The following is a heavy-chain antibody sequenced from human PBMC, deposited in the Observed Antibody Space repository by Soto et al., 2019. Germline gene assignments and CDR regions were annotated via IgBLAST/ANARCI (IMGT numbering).Heavy chain of an antibody. Sequence: PSEALSLTCAVSGGSISSGGYSWSWIRQPPGKGLEWIGYIYHSGSTYYNPSLKSRVTISVDRSKNQFSLKLSSVTAADTAVYYCVAPAGFLNWFDPWGQGTLVTVSS. J-gene: IGHJ5*02. CDR3: VAPAGFLNWFDP. CDR2: IYHSGST. V-gene: IGHV4-30-2*01. D-gene: IGHD6-13*01. CDR1: GGSISSGGYS.